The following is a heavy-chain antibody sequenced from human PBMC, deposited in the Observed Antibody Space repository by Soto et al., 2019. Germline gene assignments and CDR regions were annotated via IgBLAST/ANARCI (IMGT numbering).Heavy chain of an antibody. J-gene: IGHJ6*02. D-gene: IGHD6-19*01. V-gene: IGHV1-46*01. CDR2: INPSGGST. Sequence: ASVKVSCKASGYTFTSYSMHWVRQAPGQGLEWMGIINPSGGSTSYAQKFQGRVTMTRDTSTSIVYMELSSLRSEDTAVYYCARDPLAVAVDYGMDVRGQGTTVTVSS. CDR1: GYTFTSYS. CDR3: ARDPLAVAVDYGMDV.